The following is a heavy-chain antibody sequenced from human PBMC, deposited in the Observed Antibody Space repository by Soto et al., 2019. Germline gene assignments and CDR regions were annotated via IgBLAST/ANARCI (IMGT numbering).Heavy chain of an antibody. J-gene: IGHJ1*01. D-gene: IGHD6-13*01. V-gene: IGHV3-23*01. CDR2: ISTSGGTT. CDR1: GFTLSNFD. Sequence: EVQLLESGGGLVQPGGSLRLSCAASGFTLSNFDMSWVRQAPGKGLEWVSGISTSGGTTYYADSVKGRFTSSRDNSKNTLYLQMTSLRAEDTAVYYCATGTAAPAHWGQGTLVTVSS. CDR3: ATGTAAPAH.